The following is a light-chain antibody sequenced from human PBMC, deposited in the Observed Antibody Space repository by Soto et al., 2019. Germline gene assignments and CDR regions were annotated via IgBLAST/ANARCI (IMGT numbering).Light chain of an antibody. CDR1: QSVSSSY. V-gene: IGKV3-20*01. CDR3: QQYGRSPWT. Sequence: EIVLTQSPGTLSLSPGDRATLSCRASQSVSSSYLAWYQQKPGQAPGLLIYGASSRATGIPDRFSGSGSGTDFTLTISRLEPEDFAVYYCQQYGRSPWTFGQGTNVDIK. CDR2: GAS. J-gene: IGKJ1*01.